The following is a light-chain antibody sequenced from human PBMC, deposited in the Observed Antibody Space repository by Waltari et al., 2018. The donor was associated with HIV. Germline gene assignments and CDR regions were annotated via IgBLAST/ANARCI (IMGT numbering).Light chain of an antibody. Sequence: QSALTQPPSASGSPGQSVTISCTGTNSDIGGYNYVSWYQKHPGKAPKVVISEVTKRPSGVPGRFSGSKSGTTASLTVSGLQAEDEADYYCSSYANKNGFYVVFGGGTRLTVL. J-gene: IGLJ2*01. CDR2: EVT. CDR3: SSYANKNGFYVV. CDR1: NSDIGGYNY. V-gene: IGLV2-8*01.